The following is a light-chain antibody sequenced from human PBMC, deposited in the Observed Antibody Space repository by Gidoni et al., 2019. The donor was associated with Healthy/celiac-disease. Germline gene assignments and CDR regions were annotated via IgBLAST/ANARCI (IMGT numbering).Light chain of an antibody. J-gene: IGKJ2*01. CDR2: GAS. CDR1: QSVYSNY. V-gene: IGKV3-20*01. Sequence: EIVLTQSLRTLSLSPGDRATPYCRASQSVYSNYLALYQQRPGQSPRLLIYGASNRATGIPERFSGSGSGTDFTLSISRLEPDDVGVYCCQQYGGSPAAFTFGQGTKLEIQ. CDR3: QQYGGSPAAFT.